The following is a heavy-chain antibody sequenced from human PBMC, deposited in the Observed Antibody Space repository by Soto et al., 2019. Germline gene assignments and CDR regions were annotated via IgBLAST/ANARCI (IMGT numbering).Heavy chain of an antibody. J-gene: IGHJ4*02. D-gene: IGHD2-15*01. CDR3: AKSLSPGARAIVVVVAAKDY. CDR2: ISGSGGST. Sequence: GGSLRLSCAASGFTFSSYAMSWVRQAPGKGLEWVSAISGSGGSTYYADSVKGRFTISRDNSKNTLYLQMNSLRAEDTAVYYCAKSLSPGARAIVVVVAAKDYWGQGTLVTVSS. V-gene: IGHV3-23*01. CDR1: GFTFSSYA.